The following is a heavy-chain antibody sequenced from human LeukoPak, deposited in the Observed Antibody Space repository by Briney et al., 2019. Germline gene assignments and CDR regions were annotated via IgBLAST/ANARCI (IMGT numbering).Heavy chain of an antibody. CDR1: GFTFSNYA. V-gene: IGHV3-23*01. CDR2: IIGSGGTT. J-gene: IGHJ4*02. CDR3: ARVSSGWYPYFDY. D-gene: IGHD6-19*01. Sequence: PGGSLRLSCAASGFTFSNYAMTWVRQAPGKGLEWVSTIIGSGGTTYYADSVKGRFTISRDNPKNTLYLQMNSLRAEDTAVYYCARVSSGWYPYFDYWGQGTLVTVSS.